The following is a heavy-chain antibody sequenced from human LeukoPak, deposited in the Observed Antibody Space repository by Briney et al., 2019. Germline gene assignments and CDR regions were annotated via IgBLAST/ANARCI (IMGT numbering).Heavy chain of an antibody. V-gene: IGHV3-30*02. CDR1: GFNFNTYA. Sequence: GGSLRLSCAASGFNFNTYAIHWVRQAPGKGLEWVAFIRYDGSNKYYADSVKGRFTISRDNSKNTLYLQMNSLRAEDTAVYYCAKGMVGIRGVLIYYYYMDVWGKGTTVTISS. CDR3: AKGMVGIRGVLIYYYYMDV. CDR2: IRYDGSNK. J-gene: IGHJ6*03. D-gene: IGHD3-10*01.